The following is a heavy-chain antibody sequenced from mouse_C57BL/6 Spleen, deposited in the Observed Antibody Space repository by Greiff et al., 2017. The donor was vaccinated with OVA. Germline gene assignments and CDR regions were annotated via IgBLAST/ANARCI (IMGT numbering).Heavy chain of an antibody. CDR3: TRDYYGSRRMDY. Sequence: VKLMESGAELVRPGASVTLSCKASGYTFTDYEMHWVKQTPVHGLEWIGAIDPETGGTAYNQKFTGKGILTADNSSSTAFMELRRLTSEDAAVHYCTRDYYGSRRMDYWGQGTSVTVSS. CDR2: IDPETGGT. CDR1: GYTFTDYE. D-gene: IGHD1-1*01. V-gene: IGHV1-15*01. J-gene: IGHJ4*01.